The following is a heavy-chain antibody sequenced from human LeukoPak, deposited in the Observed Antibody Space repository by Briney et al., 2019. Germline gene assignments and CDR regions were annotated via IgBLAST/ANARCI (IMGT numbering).Heavy chain of an antibody. J-gene: IGHJ4*02. CDR1: GYIFTSYW. D-gene: IGHD2-2*02. CDR3: ARRPDYCSSTSCYTPFDY. V-gene: IGHV5-51*01. CDR2: IYPGDSDT. Sequence: GESLQISCQGSGYIFTSYWIGWVRQLPGKGLEGMGIIYPGDSDTRYSPSFQGQVTISADKSISTAYLQWSSLKASDTAMYYCARRPDYCSSTSCYTPFDYWGQGTLVTVSS.